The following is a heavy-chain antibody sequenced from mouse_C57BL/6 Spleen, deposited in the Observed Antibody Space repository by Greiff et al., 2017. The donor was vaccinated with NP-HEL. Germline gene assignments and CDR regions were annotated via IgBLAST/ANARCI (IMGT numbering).Heavy chain of an antibody. D-gene: IGHD2-3*01. Sequence: VQLQQSGAELVKPGASVKISCKASGYAFSSYWMNWVKQRPGKGLEWIGQIYPGDGDTNYNGKFKGKATLTADKSSSTAYMQLSSLTSEDSAVYFCARSDDGLYYAMDYWGQGTSVTVSS. V-gene: IGHV1-80*01. CDR1: GYAFSSYW. CDR2: IYPGDGDT. J-gene: IGHJ4*01. CDR3: ARSDDGLYYAMDY.